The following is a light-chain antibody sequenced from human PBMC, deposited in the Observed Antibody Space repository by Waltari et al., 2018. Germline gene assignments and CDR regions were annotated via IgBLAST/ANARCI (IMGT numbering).Light chain of an antibody. CDR3: QSYDRSLNGHVV. CDR2: GNS. Sequence: QSVLTQPPSVSGAPGQTVTISCTGSSSNLGPTYDVHWSQQLPGTAPKLLIYGNSNRPSGVPDRFSGSKSGTSASLAITGLQAEDEADYYCQSYDRSLNGHVVFGGGTKVTVL. J-gene: IGLJ2*01. CDR1: SSNLGPTYD. V-gene: IGLV1-40*01.